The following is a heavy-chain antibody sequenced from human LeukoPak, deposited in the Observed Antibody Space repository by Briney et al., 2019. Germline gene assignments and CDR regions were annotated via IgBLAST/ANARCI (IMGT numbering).Heavy chain of an antibody. CDR3: VAGGVLYYFDY. CDR2: IYSGGGT. D-gene: IGHD3-16*01. Sequence: QPGGSLRLSCAASGFTVSTSYLSWVRQAPGKGLEWVSVIYSGGGTYYADSVKGRFTISRDNSNNTLYLQMNSLGAEDTAVYYCVAGGVLYYFDYWGQGTLVTVPS. V-gene: IGHV3-53*01. CDR1: GFTVSTSY. J-gene: IGHJ4*02.